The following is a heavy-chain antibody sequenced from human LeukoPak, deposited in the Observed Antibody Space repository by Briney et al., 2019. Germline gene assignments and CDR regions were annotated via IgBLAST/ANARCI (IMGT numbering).Heavy chain of an antibody. V-gene: IGHV4-34*01. J-gene: IGHJ2*01. CDR1: GGSFSGYC. CDR2: INHSGSI. CDR3: ARAPRSQGWYFDL. Sequence: PSETLSLTCAVYGGSFSGYCWSWIRQPPGKGVEWIGEINHSGSINYNPSLKSRVTISVDTSMNQFSLKLSSVTAADTAVYYCARAPRSQGWYFDLWGRGTLVTVSS.